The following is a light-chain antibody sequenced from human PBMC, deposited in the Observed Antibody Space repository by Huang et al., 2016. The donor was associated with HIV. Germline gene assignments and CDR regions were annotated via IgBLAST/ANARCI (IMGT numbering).Light chain of an antibody. CDR1: QSVSTR. V-gene: IGKV1-5*03. J-gene: IGKJ3*01. CDR3: QQYNTFT. CDR2: EAS. Sequence: DIQMTQSPSTLSAAIGDRVTITCRASQSVSTRLAWYQQKPGKAPRLLIQEASSLESGVPSRFSGSGSGTKFTLTISSLQPDDSATYSCQQYNTFTFGPGTKVDI.